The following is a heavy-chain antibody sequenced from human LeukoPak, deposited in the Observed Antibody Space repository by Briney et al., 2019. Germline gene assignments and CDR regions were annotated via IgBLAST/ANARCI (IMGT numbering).Heavy chain of an antibody. J-gene: IGHJ3*02. D-gene: IGHD3-22*01. Sequence: ASVKVSCKASGFTFTGYYMHWVRQAPGQGLEWMGWINPNSGGTNYAQKLQGRVTMTTDTSTSTAYMELRSLRSDDTAVYYCARELHTYYYDSSGYGDAFDIWGQGTMVTVSS. CDR1: GFTFTGYY. CDR2: INPNSGGT. CDR3: ARELHTYYYDSSGYGDAFDI. V-gene: IGHV1-2*02.